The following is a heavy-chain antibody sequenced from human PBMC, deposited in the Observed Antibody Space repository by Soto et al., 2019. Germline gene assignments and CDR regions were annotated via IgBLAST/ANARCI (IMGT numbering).Heavy chain of an antibody. CDR2: IYYSGST. J-gene: IGHJ4*02. D-gene: IGHD1-26*01. CDR3: ARGPVGGSYSQDY. Sequence: PSETLSLTCTVSGGSVSSGSYYWSWIRQPPGKGLEWIGYIYYSGSTNYNPSLKSRVTISVDTSKNQFSLKLSSVTAADTAVYYCARGPVGGSYSQDYWGQGTLVTVSS. V-gene: IGHV4-61*01. CDR1: GGSVSSGSYY.